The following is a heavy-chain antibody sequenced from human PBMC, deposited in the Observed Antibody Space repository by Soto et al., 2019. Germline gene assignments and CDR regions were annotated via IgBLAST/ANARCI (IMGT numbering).Heavy chain of an antibody. Sequence: QVQLVQSGAEVKKPGASVKVSCKASGYTFTNYGISWVRQAPGQGLGWMGWISAYNGNTNYAQNLQGRVPMTTDTSTRTAYSELRSLRSDDTAVYYCARDEQPAYYYYGMDVWGQGTTVTVSS. D-gene: IGHD2-2*01. J-gene: IGHJ6*02. V-gene: IGHV1-18*01. CDR1: GYTFTNYG. CDR3: ARDEQPAYYYYGMDV. CDR2: ISAYNGNT.